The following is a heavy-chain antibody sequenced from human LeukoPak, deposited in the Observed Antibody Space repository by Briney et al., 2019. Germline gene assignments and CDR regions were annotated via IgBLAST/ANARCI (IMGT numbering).Heavy chain of an antibody. CDR2: IYSGGST. CDR3: ARGGVLWFGELLGSDY. V-gene: IGHV3-66*01. Sequence: PGGSLRLSCAASGFTVSSNYMSWVRQAPGKGLEWVSVIYSGGSTYYADSVKGRFTISRDNSKNTLYLQMNSLRAEDTAVYYCARGGVLWFGELLGSDYWGQGTLVTVSS. D-gene: IGHD3-10*01. J-gene: IGHJ4*02. CDR1: GFTVSSNY.